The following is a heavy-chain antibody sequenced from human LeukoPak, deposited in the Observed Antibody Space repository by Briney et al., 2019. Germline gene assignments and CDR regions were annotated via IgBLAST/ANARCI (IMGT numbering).Heavy chain of an antibody. CDR2: IYYSGTT. CDR3: ARGRLGSWYYFDY. J-gene: IGHJ4*02. V-gene: IGHV4-59*12. CDR1: GGAISSYY. D-gene: IGHD6-13*01. Sequence: PSETVSLTCTVSGGAISSYYWSWIRQPPGKGLEWIGYIYYSGTTNYNPSLKSRVTISVDTSKNQFSLKLSSVTAADTAVYYCARGRLGSWYYFDYWGQGTLVTVSS.